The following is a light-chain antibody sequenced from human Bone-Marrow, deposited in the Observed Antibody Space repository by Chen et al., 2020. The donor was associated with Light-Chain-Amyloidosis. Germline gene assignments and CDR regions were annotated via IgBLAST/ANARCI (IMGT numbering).Light chain of an antibody. CDR2: GSS. V-gene: IGKV3-20*01. CDR3: QQYGTSPLT. CDR1: QTISSNY. Sequence: IVLTQSPGTLSLSPGEGANLSCRASQTISSNYLTWYQQKIGQATRLLIYGSSSRATGIPDRFNGSGSRTDFTVTINRLEPEDFEIDYCQQYGTSPLTFGGGTKVEIK. J-gene: IGKJ4*01.